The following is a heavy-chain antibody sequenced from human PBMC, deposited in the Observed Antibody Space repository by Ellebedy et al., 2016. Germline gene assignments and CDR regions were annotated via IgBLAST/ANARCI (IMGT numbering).Heavy chain of an antibody. CDR3: ARARTGVFPAAIVTGRYFDP. CDR2: ISHSGSA. D-gene: IGHD2-2*02. CDR1: NGSFSGFF. Sequence: SETLSLXXVVQNGSFSGFFWSWIRQSPGKGLEWIGEISHSGSATYNPSLKRRVTISADTSKNQFSLKLRSVTAADTSVYYCARARTGVFPAAIVTGRYFDPWGQGTLVTVSS. J-gene: IGHJ5*02. V-gene: IGHV4-34*01.